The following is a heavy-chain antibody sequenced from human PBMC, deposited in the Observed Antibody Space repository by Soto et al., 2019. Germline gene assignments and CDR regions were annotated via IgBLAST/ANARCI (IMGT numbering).Heavy chain of an antibody. CDR2: ISGTGDNT. J-gene: IGHJ4*02. CDR3: AKYCSGATCSGA. D-gene: IGHD2-15*01. Sequence: EVQLLESGGGLVQPGGSLRLSCAASGVTFTRDSMTWVRQAPGQGLEWVSAISGTGDNTYYADSVKGRFTISRDNSKNPLKRQWNGLRAGDTAVYYCAKYCSGATCSGAGGQGTLVTVSS. CDR1: GVTFTRDS. V-gene: IGHV3-23*01.